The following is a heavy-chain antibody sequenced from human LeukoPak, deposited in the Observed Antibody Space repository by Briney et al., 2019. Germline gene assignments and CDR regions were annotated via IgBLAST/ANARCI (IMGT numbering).Heavy chain of an antibody. J-gene: IGHJ3*02. CDR1: GYTFTGYY. CDR2: INPNSGGT. CDR3: ARDYAPNYGDYTVAGAFDI. D-gene: IGHD4-17*01. Sequence: ASVKVSCKASGYTFTGYYMHWVRQAPGQGLEWMGWINPNSGGTNYAQKFQGRVTMTRDTSISTAYMELSRLRSDDTAVYYCARDYAPNYGDYTVAGAFDIWGQGTMVTVSS. V-gene: IGHV1-2*02.